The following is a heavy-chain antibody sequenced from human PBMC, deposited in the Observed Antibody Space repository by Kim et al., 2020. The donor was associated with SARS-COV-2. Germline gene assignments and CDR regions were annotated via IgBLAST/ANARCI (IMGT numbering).Heavy chain of an antibody. V-gene: IGHV1-69*04. D-gene: IGHD5-18*01. Sequence: QKFQGRVTITADKSTSTAYMELSSLRSEDTAVYYCARDLYTATVWDWFDPWGQGTLVTVSS. CDR3: ARDLYTATVWDWFDP. J-gene: IGHJ5*02.